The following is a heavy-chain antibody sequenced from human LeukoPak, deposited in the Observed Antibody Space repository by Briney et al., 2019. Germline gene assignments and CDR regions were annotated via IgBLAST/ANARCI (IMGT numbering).Heavy chain of an antibody. J-gene: IGHJ3*02. CDR2: IYTSGST. D-gene: IGHD3-16*02. CDR3: ARDDLYDYVWGSYRYIDAFDI. Sequence: SETLSLTCTVSGGSISSYYWSWIRQPAGKGLEWIGRIYTSGSTNYNPSLKSRVTMSEDTSKNQFSLKLSSVTAADTAVYYCARDDLYDYVWGSYRYIDAFDIWGQGTMVTVSS. V-gene: IGHV4-4*07. CDR1: GGSISSYY.